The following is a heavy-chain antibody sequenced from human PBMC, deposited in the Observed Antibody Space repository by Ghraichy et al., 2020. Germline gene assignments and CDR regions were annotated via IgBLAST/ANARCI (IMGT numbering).Heavy chain of an antibody. J-gene: IGHJ4*02. CDR2: ISAYNGNT. CDR3: ARDFPDGIAAAGSPSDY. D-gene: IGHD6-13*01. Sequence: ASVKVSCKASGYTFTSYGISWVRQAPGQGLEWMGWISAYNGNTNYAQKLQGRVTMTRDTSTSTVYMELRSLRSDDTAVYYCARDFPDGIAAAGSPSDYWGQGTLVTVSS. V-gene: IGHV1-18*04. CDR1: GYTFTSYG.